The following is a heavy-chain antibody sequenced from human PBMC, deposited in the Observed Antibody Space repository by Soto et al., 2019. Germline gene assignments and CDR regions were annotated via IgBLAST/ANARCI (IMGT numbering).Heavy chain of an antibody. D-gene: IGHD2-2*01. CDR2: ISYDGSNK. J-gene: IGHJ6*02. Sequence: QVQLVESGGGVVQPGRSLRLSCAASGFTFSSYGMHWVRQAPGKGLEWVAVISYDGSNKYYADSVKGRFTISRDNSKNTLYLQMNSLRAEDTAVYYCAKGPAIVVVPAAMNYYYGMDVWGQGTTVTVSS. CDR3: AKGPAIVVVPAAMNYYYGMDV. V-gene: IGHV3-30*18. CDR1: GFTFSSYG.